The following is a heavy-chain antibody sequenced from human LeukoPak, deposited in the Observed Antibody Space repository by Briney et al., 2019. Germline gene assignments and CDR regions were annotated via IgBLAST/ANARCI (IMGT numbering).Heavy chain of an antibody. CDR1: GFTFSSYS. CDR3: AKENRGSVASFDY. V-gene: IGHV3-23*01. Sequence: GGSLRLSCAASGFTFSSYSMNWVRQAPGKGLEWVSAISGSGGSTYYADSVKGRFTISRDNSKNTLYLQMNSLRAEDTAVYYCAKENRGSVASFDYWGQGTLVTVSS. CDR2: ISGSGGST. D-gene: IGHD3-10*01. J-gene: IGHJ4*02.